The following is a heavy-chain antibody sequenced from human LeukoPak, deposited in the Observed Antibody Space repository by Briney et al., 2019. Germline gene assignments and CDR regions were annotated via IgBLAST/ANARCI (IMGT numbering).Heavy chain of an antibody. Sequence: GGSLRLSCAASGFTFSSYEMNWVRQAPGKGLEWVAVISYDGSNKYYADSVKGRFTISRDNSKNTLYLQMNSLRAEDTAVYYCAREYYDILTGYYASWYFDLWGRGTLVTVSS. J-gene: IGHJ2*01. CDR2: ISYDGSNK. CDR1: GFTFSSYE. CDR3: AREYYDILTGYYASWYFDL. V-gene: IGHV3-30*04. D-gene: IGHD3-9*01.